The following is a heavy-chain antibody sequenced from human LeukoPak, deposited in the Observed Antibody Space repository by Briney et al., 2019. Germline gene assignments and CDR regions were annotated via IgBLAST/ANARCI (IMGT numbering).Heavy chain of an antibody. Sequence: GGSLRLSCAASGFTFSSYSMNWVRRAPGKGLEWVSSISSSSSYIYYADSVKGRFTISRDNAKNSLYLQMNSLRAEDTAVYYCAREWELPPNFDYWGQGTLVTVSS. CDR2: ISSSSSYI. J-gene: IGHJ4*02. CDR1: GFTFSSYS. D-gene: IGHD1-26*01. V-gene: IGHV3-21*01. CDR3: AREWELPPNFDY.